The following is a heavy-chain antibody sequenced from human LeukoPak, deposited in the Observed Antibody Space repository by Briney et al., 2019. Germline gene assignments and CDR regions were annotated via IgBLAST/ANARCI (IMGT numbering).Heavy chain of an antibody. CDR1: GFTFSSYW. J-gene: IGHJ3*02. D-gene: IGHD4-17*01. V-gene: IGHV3-7*01. CDR2: IKQDGSEK. Sequence: GGSLRLSCAASGFTFSSYWMSWVRQAPGKGLEWVANIKQDGSEKYYVDSVKGRFTISRDNAKNSLYLQMNSLRAEDTAVYYCARDRSDYGDKRGKNAFDIWGQGTMVTVSS. CDR3: ARDRSDYGDKRGKNAFDI.